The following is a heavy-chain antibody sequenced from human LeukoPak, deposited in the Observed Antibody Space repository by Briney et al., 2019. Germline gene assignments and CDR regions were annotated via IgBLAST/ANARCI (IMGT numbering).Heavy chain of an antibody. J-gene: IGHJ5*02. CDR2: VYESGTT. CDR1: GGSTTTGPHF. D-gene: IGHD3-10*01. V-gene: IGHV4-39*06. CDR3: ARSAFFYGLGRGWFDT. Sequence: PSETLSLTCSVSGGSTTTGPHFWGWLRQPPGEALEWIGSVYESGTTYYSPSLKSRVTLSIDGSKSQLPLRLTSVTAADTAMYFCARSAFFYGLGRGWFDTWGPGTLVSVSS.